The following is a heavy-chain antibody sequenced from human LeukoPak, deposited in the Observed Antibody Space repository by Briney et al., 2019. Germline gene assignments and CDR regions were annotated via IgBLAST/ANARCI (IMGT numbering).Heavy chain of an antibody. CDR3: ARDIGSSWYEPFDY. Sequence: SETLSLTCTVSGYSTSSGYYWGWIRQPPGKGLEWIGSIYHSGSTYYNPSLKSRVTISVDTSKNQFSLKLSSVTAADTAVYYCARDIGSSWYEPFDYWGQGTLVTVSS. V-gene: IGHV4-38-2*02. CDR2: IYHSGST. CDR1: GYSTSSGYY. J-gene: IGHJ4*02. D-gene: IGHD6-13*01.